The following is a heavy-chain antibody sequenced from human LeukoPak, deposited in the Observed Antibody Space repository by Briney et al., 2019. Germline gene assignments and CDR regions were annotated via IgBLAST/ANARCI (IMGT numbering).Heavy chain of an antibody. CDR3: VRSEYSTFLDY. D-gene: IGHD6-6*01. Sequence: PSETLSLTCTVSGSSISNYYWSWIRQPAGKGLEWIGRIYTSGNTHYNPSLKSRVTMSVDTSKNQFSLKVRSVTAADTAVYYCVRSEYSTFLDYWGQGTLVTVSS. V-gene: IGHV4-4*07. CDR1: GSSISNYY. J-gene: IGHJ4*02. CDR2: IYTSGNT.